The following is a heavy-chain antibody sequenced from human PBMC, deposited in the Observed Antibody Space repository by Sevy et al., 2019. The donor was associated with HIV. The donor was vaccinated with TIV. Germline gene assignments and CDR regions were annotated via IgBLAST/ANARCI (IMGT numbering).Heavy chain of an antibody. CDR2: IWHDGNYK. CDR1: GFAFRRYG. V-gene: IGHV3-33*01. D-gene: IGHD3-10*01. J-gene: IGHJ4*02. Sequence: GGSLRLSCGASGFAFRRYGMHWVRQAPGKGLEWVAVIWHDGNYKYYADSVKGRFTTSRDNSKNTLYLQRNSLRGDDSAVYFCARDPLYYSHRDSYHLKYYFDYWGQGTQVTVSS. CDR3: ARDPLYYSHRDSYHLKYYFDY.